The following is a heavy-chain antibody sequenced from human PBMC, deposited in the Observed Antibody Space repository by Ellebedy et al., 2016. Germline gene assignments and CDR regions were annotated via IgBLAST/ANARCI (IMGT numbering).Heavy chain of an antibody. CDR1: GFTFTDAW. V-gene: IGHV3-15*01. D-gene: IGHD6-25*01. CDR3: TKQAALDV. Sequence: GESLKISCAASGFTFTDAWMAWVRQAPGKGLEWVGRIKSKTDGGTAEYAAPVKGRFTISRDDSKNTLYLQVNSLKTEDTAVYYCTKQAALDVWGKGTTVTVSS. CDR2: IKSKTDGGTA. J-gene: IGHJ6*04.